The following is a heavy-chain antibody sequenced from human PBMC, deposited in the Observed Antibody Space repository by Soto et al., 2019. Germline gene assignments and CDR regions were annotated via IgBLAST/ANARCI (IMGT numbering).Heavy chain of an antibody. Sequence: ASVKVSCKASGYTFTSYAMHWVRQAPGQRLEWMGWINAGNGNTKYSQKFQGRVTITRDTSASTAYMELSSLRSEDTAVYYCARDCSGGSCYYFDYWGQGTLVTVSS. V-gene: IGHV1-3*01. J-gene: IGHJ4*02. CDR1: GYTFTSYA. D-gene: IGHD2-15*01. CDR3: ARDCSGGSCYYFDY. CDR2: INAGNGNT.